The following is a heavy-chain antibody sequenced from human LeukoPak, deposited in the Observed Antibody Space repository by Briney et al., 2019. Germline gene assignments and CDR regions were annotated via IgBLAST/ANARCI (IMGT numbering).Heavy chain of an antibody. CDR3: ARISTGSTGPNFDY. CDR1: GFTFSNYW. D-gene: IGHD3-9*01. V-gene: IGHV3-7*01. CDR2: LNQDGRQT. J-gene: IGHJ4*02. Sequence: GGSLRLSCAASGFTFSNYWMTWVRQAPGKGLEWVASLNQDGRQTYYVDSVKGRFTISRDNAKNSLYLQMNSLRAEDTAVYYCARISTGSTGPNFDYWGQGTLVTVSS.